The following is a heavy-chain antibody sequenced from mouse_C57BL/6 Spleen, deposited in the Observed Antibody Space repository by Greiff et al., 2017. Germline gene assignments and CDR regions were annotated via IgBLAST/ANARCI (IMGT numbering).Heavy chain of an antibody. CDR1: GYTFTSYT. Sequence: VQLQQSGAELARPGASVKMSCKASGYTFTSYTMHWVKQRPGQGLEWIGYINPSSGYTKYNQKFKDKATLTADKSSSTAYMQLSSLTSEDSAVYYCAIMGDLLGYCDVWGTGTTVTVSS. CDR3: AIMGDLLGYCDV. J-gene: IGHJ1*03. CDR2: INPSSGYT. V-gene: IGHV1-4*01. D-gene: IGHD2-10*01.